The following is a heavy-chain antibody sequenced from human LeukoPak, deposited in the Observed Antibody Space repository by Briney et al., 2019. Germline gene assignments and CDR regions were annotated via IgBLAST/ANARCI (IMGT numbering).Heavy chain of an antibody. D-gene: IGHD5-12*01. V-gene: IGHV3-23*01. Sequence: GGSLRLSCAASGFPISTNGMSWVRQAPGKGLEWVSGIVGGDGGTYYADSVKGRFIISRDNSKNTLYVQMNSLRAEDTAVYYCARDETVTISDAFDIWGQGTMVTVSS. J-gene: IGHJ3*02. CDR2: IVGGDGGT. CDR1: GFPISTNG. CDR3: ARDETVTISDAFDI.